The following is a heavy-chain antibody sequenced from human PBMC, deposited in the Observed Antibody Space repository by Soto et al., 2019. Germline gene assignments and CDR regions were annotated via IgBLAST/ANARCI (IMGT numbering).Heavy chain of an antibody. CDR3: ASRASIAAAGTSGY. V-gene: IGHV3-23*01. Sequence: RLSCGASGVTCSSYAMSRVRKAPGKGLEWVSAISGSGGSTYYADSVKGRFTISRDNSKNTLYLQMNSLRAEDTAVYYCASRASIAAAGTSGYWGQGTLVTVSS. J-gene: IGHJ4*02. D-gene: IGHD6-13*01. CDR2: ISGSGGST. CDR1: GVTCSSYA.